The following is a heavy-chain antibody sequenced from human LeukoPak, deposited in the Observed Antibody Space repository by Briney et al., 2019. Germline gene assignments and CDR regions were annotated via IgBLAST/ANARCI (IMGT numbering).Heavy chain of an antibody. V-gene: IGHV3-7*01. Sequence: PGESLRLSCAASGFTFSNYWMTWVRQAPGKGLEWVANIKPDGSEKYYVDSVKGRFTISRDNAKNSLYLQMNSLRAEDTAVYYCARDRGGELLRFGEPMGPRAFDIWGQGTMVTVSS. CDR2: IKPDGSEK. J-gene: IGHJ3*02. CDR3: ARDRGGELLRFGEPMGPRAFDI. CDR1: GFTFSNYW. D-gene: IGHD3-10*01.